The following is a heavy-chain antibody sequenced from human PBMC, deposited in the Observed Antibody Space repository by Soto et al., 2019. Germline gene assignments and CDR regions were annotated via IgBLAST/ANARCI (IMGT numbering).Heavy chain of an antibody. Sequence: QVQLVQSGAEVKKPGSSVKVSCKASGGTFSSYTISWVRQAPGQGLEWMGRMIPILGIANYAQKFQGRVTITADKSTSTAYMELSSLRSEDTAVYYCARDTYSGYDSTAPTDDYWGQGTLVTVSS. V-gene: IGHV1-69*08. D-gene: IGHD5-12*01. CDR1: GGTFSSYT. CDR2: MIPILGIA. CDR3: ARDTYSGYDSTAPTDDY. J-gene: IGHJ4*02.